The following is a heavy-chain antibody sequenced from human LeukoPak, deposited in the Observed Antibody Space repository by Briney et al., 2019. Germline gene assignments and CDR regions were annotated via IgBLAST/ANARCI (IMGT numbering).Heavy chain of an antibody. CDR1: GGSFSNDFKS. CDR3: ARDVRPRWGFGDPTGYYYGMDV. J-gene: IGHJ6*02. CDR2: LHHSGRT. D-gene: IGHD3-10*01. V-gene: IGHV4-39*07. Sequence: PSETLSLTCTVSGGSFSNDFKSWGWIRQSPGKGLEWIASLHHSGRTYYNPSLQSRVTVSVDMSKNQLSLRLLFVTAADTAVYYCARDVRPRWGFGDPTGYYYGMDVWGQGTTVTVSS.